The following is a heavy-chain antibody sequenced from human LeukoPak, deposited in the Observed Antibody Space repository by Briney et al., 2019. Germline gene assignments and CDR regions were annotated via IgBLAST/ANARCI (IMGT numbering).Heavy chain of an antibody. D-gene: IGHD5-12*01. CDR3: ARAGSGYDSDYYGMDV. V-gene: IGHV3-33*01. CDR1: GFTFRSYG. Sequence: PGGALRLSCAAPGFTFRSYGMHRVRQAPGKGLEWVAVIWYDGSNKYYADSVKGRFTISRDNSKNTLYLQMNSLRGEDTAVYYCARAGSGYDSDYYGMDVWGQGTTVTVSS. CDR2: IWYDGSNK. J-gene: IGHJ6*02.